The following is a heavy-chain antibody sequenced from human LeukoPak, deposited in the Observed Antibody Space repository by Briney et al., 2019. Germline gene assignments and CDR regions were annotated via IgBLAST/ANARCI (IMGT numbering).Heavy chain of an antibody. CDR3: AREGYSSSWYWFDP. CDR2: ISSNGGST. D-gene: IGHD6-13*01. Sequence: QPGGSLRPSCAASGFTFSSYAMHWVRQAPGKGLEYVSAISSNGGSTYYANSVKGRFTISRDNSKNTLYLQMGSLRAEDMAVYYCAREGYSSSWYWFDPWGQGTLVTVSS. V-gene: IGHV3-64*01. CDR1: GFTFSSYA. J-gene: IGHJ5*02.